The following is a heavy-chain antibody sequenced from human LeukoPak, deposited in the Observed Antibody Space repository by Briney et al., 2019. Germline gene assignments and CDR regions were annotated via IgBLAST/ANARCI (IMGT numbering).Heavy chain of an antibody. CDR3: ARALHSSGWYFDY. D-gene: IGHD6-19*01. V-gene: IGHV3-11*06. J-gene: IGHJ4*02. CDR1: GFTFSDYY. Sequence: GGSLRLSCAASGFTFSDYYMSWIRRAPGKGLQWVSYISSSSSYTNYADSVKGRFTISRDNAKNSLYLQMNSLRAEDTAVYYCARALHSSGWYFDYWGQGTLVTVAS. CDR2: ISSSSSYT.